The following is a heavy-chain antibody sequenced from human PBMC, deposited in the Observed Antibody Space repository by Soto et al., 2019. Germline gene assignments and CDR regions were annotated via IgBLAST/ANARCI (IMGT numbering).Heavy chain of an antibody. V-gene: IGHV3-30*03. CDR1: GFTFSSYG. J-gene: IGHJ4*02. CDR3: ARTKGLGGPFDY. CDR2: ISYDGSNK. D-gene: IGHD3-3*01. Sequence: QVQLVESGGGVVQPGRSLRLSCAASGFTFSSYGMHWVRQAPGKGLEWVAVISYDGSNKYYADSVKGRFTISRDNSKNTLYLQMNSLRAEDTAVYYCARTKGLGGPFDYWGQGTLVTVSS.